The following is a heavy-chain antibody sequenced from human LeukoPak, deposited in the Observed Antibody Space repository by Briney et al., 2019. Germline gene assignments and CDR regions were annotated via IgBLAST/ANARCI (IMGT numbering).Heavy chain of an antibody. D-gene: IGHD3-10*01. CDR2: IYTSGST. V-gene: IGHV4-4*07. Sequence: SETLSLTCAVYGGSFSGYYWSWIRQPAGKGLEWIGRIYTSGSTNYNPSLKSRVTMSVDTSKNQFSLKLSSVTAADTAVYYCARDEYYYGSGSPDAFDIWGQGTMVTVSS. CDR1: GGSFSGYY. J-gene: IGHJ3*02. CDR3: ARDEYYYGSGSPDAFDI.